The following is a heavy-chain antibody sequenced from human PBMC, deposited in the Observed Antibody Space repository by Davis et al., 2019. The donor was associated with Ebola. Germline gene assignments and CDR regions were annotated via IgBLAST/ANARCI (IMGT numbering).Heavy chain of an antibody. J-gene: IGHJ4*02. V-gene: IGHV3-23*01. CDR2: ISGSGGSK. Sequence: GGSLRLSCAASGFTFSSYAMSWVRQAPGKGLEWVAAISGSGGSKYYADTVKGRFTISRDNSKNTLYLQMNSLRAEDTAVYYCAKGGGLIAAASFSWGQGTLVTVSS. CDR3: AKGGGLIAAASFS. CDR1: GFTFSSYA. D-gene: IGHD6-13*01.